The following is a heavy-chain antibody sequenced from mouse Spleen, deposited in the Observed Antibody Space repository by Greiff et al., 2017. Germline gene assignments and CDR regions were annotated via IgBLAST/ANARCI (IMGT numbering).Heavy chain of an antibody. Sequence: SGPVLARPGASVKMSCKTSGYTFTSYWMHWVTQRPGQGLEWIGAIYPGNSDTSYNQKFKGKAKLTAVTSASTAYMELSSLTNEDSAVYYCTNYYGSSYWYFDVWGTGTTVTGSS. CDR1: GYTFTSYW. CDR2: IYPGNSDT. V-gene: IGHV1-5*01. D-gene: IGHD1-1*01. CDR3: TNYYGSSYWYFDV. J-gene: IGHJ1*03.